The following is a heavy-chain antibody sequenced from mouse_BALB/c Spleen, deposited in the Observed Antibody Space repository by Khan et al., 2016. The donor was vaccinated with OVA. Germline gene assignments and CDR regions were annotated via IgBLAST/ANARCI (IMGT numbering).Heavy chain of an antibody. CDR2: IWAGGST. D-gene: IGHD1-3*01. J-gene: IGHJ4*01. CDR3: ARFYKPYYAMDY. Sequence: QVQLKQSGPGLVAPSQSLSITCTVSGFSLTSYGVNWVRQPPGKGLEWLGVIWAGGSTNNNSALMSRLSISKDNSKSPVFLTMHSTQSADISMSYCARFYKPYYAMDYWGQGTSVTVAS. V-gene: IGHV2-9*02. CDR1: GFSLTSYG.